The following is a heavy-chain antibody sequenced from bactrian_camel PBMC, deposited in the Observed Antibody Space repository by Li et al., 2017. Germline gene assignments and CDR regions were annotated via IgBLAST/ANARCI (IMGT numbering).Heavy chain of an antibody. CDR2: IDADDGSRT. Sequence: HVQLVESGGESVQAGGSLRLSCAASGSVASGYCMTWFRQAPGKEREWIALIDADDGSRTNYAESVKGRFTISIDNAKNTLYLTMNSLKPEDTAMYYCAAEKSLTCWVVCAPTSSVTFLIGARGPRSPSPQ. CDR1: GSVASGYC. V-gene: IGHV3-3*01. D-gene: IGHD1*01. CDR3: AAEKSLTCWVVCAPTSSVTFL. J-gene: IGHJ4*01.